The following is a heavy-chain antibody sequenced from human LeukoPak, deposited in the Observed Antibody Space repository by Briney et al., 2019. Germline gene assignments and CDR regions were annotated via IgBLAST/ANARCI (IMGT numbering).Heavy chain of an antibody. Sequence: ASVKVSCKASGYTFTSYYMHWVRQAPGQGLEWMGIINPSGGSTSYAQKFQGRVTMTRDTSTSTVYMELSSLRSDDTAVYYCAREGPSTYHFDYWGQGTLVTVSS. V-gene: IGHV1-46*01. J-gene: IGHJ4*02. CDR1: GYTFTSYY. CDR2: INPSGGST. CDR3: AREGPSTYHFDY.